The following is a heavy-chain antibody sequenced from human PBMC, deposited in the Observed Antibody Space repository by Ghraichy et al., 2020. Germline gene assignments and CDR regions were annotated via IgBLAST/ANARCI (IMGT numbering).Heavy chain of an antibody. D-gene: IGHD4-23*01. CDR3: TIHRRGNLNFDY. Sequence: GGSLRLSCAASGFTFSNAWMSWVRQAPGKGLEWVGRIKSKTDGGTTDYAAPVKGRFTISRDDSKNTLYLQMNSLKTEDTAVYYCTIHRRGNLNFDYWGQGTLVTVSS. J-gene: IGHJ4*02. CDR2: IKSKTDGGTT. V-gene: IGHV3-15*01. CDR1: GFTFSNAW.